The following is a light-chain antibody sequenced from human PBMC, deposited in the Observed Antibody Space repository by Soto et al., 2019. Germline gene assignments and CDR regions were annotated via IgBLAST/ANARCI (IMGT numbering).Light chain of an antibody. CDR1: SSNIGINL. V-gene: IGLV1-44*01. Sequence: QSVLTQPPSASVTPGQRVTISCSGSSSNIGINLVNWYKQLPGTAPKLLMYDNNQRPSGVPDRFSGYKSGTSASLAISGLQSEDEADYHCAVWDDSLNGLVFGGGTKLTVL. CDR3: AVWDDSLNGLV. J-gene: IGLJ3*02. CDR2: DNN.